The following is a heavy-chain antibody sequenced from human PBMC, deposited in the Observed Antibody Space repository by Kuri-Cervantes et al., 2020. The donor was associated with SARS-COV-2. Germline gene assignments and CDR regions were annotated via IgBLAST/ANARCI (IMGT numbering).Heavy chain of an antibody. CDR1: GYSISSGYY. Sequence: SQTLSLTCAVSGYSISSGYYWGWIRQPPGKGLEWIGSIYHSGSTYYNPSLKSRVTISVDTSKNQFSLKLSSVTAADTAVYYCARARLDYRTWYHFDYWGQGTLVTVSS. CDR3: ARARLDYRTWYHFDY. J-gene: IGHJ4*02. V-gene: IGHV4-38-2*01. CDR2: IYHSGST. D-gene: IGHD3-16*01.